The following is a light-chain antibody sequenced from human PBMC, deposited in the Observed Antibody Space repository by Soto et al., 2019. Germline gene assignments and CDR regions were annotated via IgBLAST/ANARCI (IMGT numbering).Light chain of an antibody. CDR2: DAS. CDR3: QQRSNWPL. J-gene: IGKJ4*01. Sequence: EIVLTQSPATLSLSPRERATLSFRASQSVSSYLAWYQQTPGQAPRLLIYDASNRATGIPARFSGSGSGTDFTLTISGLEPEDFAVYYCQQRSNWPLFGGGTKVEIK. V-gene: IGKV3-11*01. CDR1: QSVSSY.